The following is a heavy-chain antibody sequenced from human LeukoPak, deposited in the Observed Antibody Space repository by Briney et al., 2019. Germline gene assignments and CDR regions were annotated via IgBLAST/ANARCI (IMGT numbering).Heavy chain of an antibody. Sequence: GGSLRLSCAASGFTFSSYAMSWVRQAPGKGLEWVSAISGSGGSTYYADPVKGRFTISRDNSKNTLYLQMNSLRAEDTAVYYCAKGPQLYSGYHPDYWGQGTLVTVSS. J-gene: IGHJ4*02. D-gene: IGHD5-12*01. CDR1: GFTFSSYA. CDR3: AKGPQLYSGYHPDY. V-gene: IGHV3-23*01. CDR2: ISGSGGST.